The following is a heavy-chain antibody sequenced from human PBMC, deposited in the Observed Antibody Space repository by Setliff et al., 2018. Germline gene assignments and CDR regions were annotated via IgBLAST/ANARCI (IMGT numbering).Heavy chain of an antibody. CDR3: AREQWLDPPGYYYMDV. CDR2: IYIGGSA. J-gene: IGHJ6*03. V-gene: IGHV4-4*07. CDR1: GGSISSYY. D-gene: IGHD6-19*01. Sequence: SQTLSLTCTVSGGSISSYYWSWVRQPAGKGLEWIGHIYIGGSANYNPSLKSRVTMSIDTSKNQFSLKLNSVTAADMAVYYCAREQWLDPPGYYYMDVWAKGTTVTVSS.